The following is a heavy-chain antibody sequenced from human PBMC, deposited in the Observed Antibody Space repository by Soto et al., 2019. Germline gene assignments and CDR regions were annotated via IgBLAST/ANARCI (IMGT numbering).Heavy chain of an antibody. CDR3: ARGSVSIVAKVDFDY. Sequence: SETLSLTCTVSGGSISSYYWSWIRQPPGKGLEWIGYIYYSGSTNYNPSLKSRVTISVDTSKNQFSLKLSSVTAADTAVYYCARGSVSIVAKVDFDYWGQGTLVTVSS. V-gene: IGHV4-59*01. D-gene: IGHD3-22*01. J-gene: IGHJ4*02. CDR1: GGSISSYY. CDR2: IYYSGST.